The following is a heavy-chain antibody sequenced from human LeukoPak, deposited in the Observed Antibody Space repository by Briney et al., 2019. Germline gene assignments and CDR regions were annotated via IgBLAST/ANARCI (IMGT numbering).Heavy chain of an antibody. CDR2: ISWNSGSI. Sequence: PGGSLRLSCAASGFTFDDYAMHWVRQAPGKGLEWVSGISWNSGSIGYADSVKGRFTISRDNAKNSLYLQMNSLRAEDTALYYCAKDINDIYGMDVWGQGTTVTVSS. CDR3: AKDINDIYGMDV. J-gene: IGHJ6*02. D-gene: IGHD3-9*01. V-gene: IGHV3-9*01. CDR1: GFTFDDYA.